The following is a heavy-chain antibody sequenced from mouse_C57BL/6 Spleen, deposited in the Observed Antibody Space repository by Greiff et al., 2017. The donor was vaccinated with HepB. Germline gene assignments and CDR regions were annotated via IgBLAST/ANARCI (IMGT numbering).Heavy chain of an antibody. D-gene: IGHD3-2*02. CDR2: ISSGSSTI. Sequence: EVKLVESGGGLVKPGGSLKLSCAASGFTFSDYGMHWVRQAPEKGLEWVAYISSGSSTIYYADTVKGRFTISRDNAKNTLFLQMTSLRSEDTAMYYCARDSSGYIAWFAYWGQGTLVTVSA. V-gene: IGHV5-17*01. CDR1: GFTFSDYG. J-gene: IGHJ3*01. CDR3: ARDSSGYIAWFAY.